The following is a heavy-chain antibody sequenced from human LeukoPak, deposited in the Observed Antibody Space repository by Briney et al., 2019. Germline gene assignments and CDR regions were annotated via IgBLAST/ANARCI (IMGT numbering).Heavy chain of an antibody. CDR2: INTNTGNP. Sequence: ASVKVSCKASGYTFSRFAMNWVRHAPGQGLEWMGWINTNTGNPTYAPGVTGQFVFSVDTSVSTAYLQINSLEAADTAVYYCARDVYTNSYSSLDYWGQGTLVTVSS. CDR1: GYTFSRFA. V-gene: IGHV7-4-1*02. D-gene: IGHD6-6*01. J-gene: IGHJ4*02. CDR3: ARDVYTNSYSSLDY.